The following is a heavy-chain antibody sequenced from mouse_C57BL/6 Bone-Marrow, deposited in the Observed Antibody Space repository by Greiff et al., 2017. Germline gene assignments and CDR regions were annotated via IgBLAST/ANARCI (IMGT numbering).Heavy chain of an antibody. V-gene: IGHV1-15*01. CDR1: GYTFTDYE. CDR3: TSDGDY. J-gene: IGHJ2*01. CDR2: IDPETGGT. Sequence: QVQLQQSGAELVRPGASVTLSCKASGYTFTDYEMHWVKQTPVHGLEWIGAIDPETGGTAYNQKFKGKAILTADKASSTAYLELRSLTSEDSAVYYCTSDGDYWGQGTTLTVSS.